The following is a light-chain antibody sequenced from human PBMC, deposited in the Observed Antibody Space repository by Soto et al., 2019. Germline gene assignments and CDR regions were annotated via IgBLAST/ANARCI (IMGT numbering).Light chain of an antibody. V-gene: IGKV1-5*01. J-gene: IGKJ4*01. CDR1: ESISNW. Sequence: DVQMTQSPSTLSASLGDRVTITCRASESISNWLAWYQQKPGKAPKVLIYDASSLESGVPSRFTGSRSGTEFTLTISSLEPDDFATYYCQQLSRYPSTFGGGTKVEIK. CDR3: QQLSRYPST. CDR2: DAS.